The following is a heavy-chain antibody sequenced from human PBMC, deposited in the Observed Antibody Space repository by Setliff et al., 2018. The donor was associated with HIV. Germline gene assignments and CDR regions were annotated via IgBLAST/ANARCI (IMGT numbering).Heavy chain of an antibody. D-gene: IGHD2-21*02. CDR3: ARAGAEVTSHFDW. J-gene: IGHJ4*02. CDR2: IAKTGST. CDR1: GVSITNGTFY. Sequence: SETLSLTCTVSGVSITNGTFYWNWIRQPAGKGLEWIGRIAKTGSTNYNPSLKSRLTISMDTSKNQFSLKLNSVTAADTAVYYCARAGAEVTSHFDWWGQGTLVTVSS. V-gene: IGHV4-61*02.